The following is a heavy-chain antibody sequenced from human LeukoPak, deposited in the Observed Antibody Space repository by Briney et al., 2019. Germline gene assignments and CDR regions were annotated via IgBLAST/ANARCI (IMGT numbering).Heavy chain of an antibody. CDR3: TRDALFGSGRTHLDF. CDR1: EFTFNRYW. Sequence: HGGSLRDSCAASEFTFNRYWMSWVRQAPGQGLEWVANIKHDGSEAHYVDSVKGRFTISRDNAKNSLSLQMNSLNVDDTGVYFCTRDALFGSGRTHLDFWSQGTLVSVSS. J-gene: IGHJ4*02. V-gene: IGHV3-7*04. D-gene: IGHD3-10*01. CDR2: IKHDGSEA.